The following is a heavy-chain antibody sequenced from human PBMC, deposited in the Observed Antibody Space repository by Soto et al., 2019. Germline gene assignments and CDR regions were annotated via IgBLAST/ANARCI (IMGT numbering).Heavy chain of an antibody. Sequence: PRESLKVSCKGSGYIFTTYWIGWVRQMPGKGLEWMGVIYPGDSDTRYSPSFQGQVTISADKSISTAYLQWSSLKASDTAMYYCTRQYNYGMDVWGQGYTVTVS. CDR2: IYPGDSDT. CDR3: TRQYNYGMDV. CDR1: GYIFTTYW. V-gene: IGHV5-51*01. J-gene: IGHJ6*02.